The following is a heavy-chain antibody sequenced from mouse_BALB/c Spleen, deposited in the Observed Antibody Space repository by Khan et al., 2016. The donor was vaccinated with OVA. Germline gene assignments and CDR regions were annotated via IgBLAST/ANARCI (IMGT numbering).Heavy chain of an antibody. CDR2: ISYSGSN. Sequence: EVQLVESGPGLVKPSQTLSLTCTVTGYSITSDYAWNWIRQFPGNKLEWMGYISYSGSNSYNPSLKSRISINRNSSKNQFFLQLNSVTTEDTATDYCARSIMANWGQGTTLTVSS. V-gene: IGHV3-2*02. CDR3: ARSIMAN. CDR1: GYSITSDYA. J-gene: IGHJ2*01.